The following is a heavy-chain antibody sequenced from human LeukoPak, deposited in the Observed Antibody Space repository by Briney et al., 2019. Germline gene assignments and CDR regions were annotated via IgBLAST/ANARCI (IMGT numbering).Heavy chain of an antibody. V-gene: IGHV1-3*03. J-gene: IGHJ6*03. CDR2: INVGNGNT. D-gene: IGHD1-1*01. CDR1: GYTFTNYA. Sequence: GASVKVSCKASGYTFTNYAMHWVRQAPGQRLEWMGWINVGNGNTKYSQEFQGRLTITRDTSASTAYMELSSLRSEDMAVYSCAKDGQLERSWAYYYFYYMDVWGKGTTVTISS. CDR3: AKDGQLERSWAYYYFYYMDV.